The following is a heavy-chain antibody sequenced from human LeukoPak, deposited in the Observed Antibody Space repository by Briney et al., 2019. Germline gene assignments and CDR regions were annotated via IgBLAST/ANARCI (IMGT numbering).Heavy chain of an antibody. CDR3: ARLNSDDTLFDY. Sequence: GGSLRLSCAASGFTFSSYAMSWVRQAPGKGLEWVSVIYDGGSTYYADSVKGRFTISRDNSKNTLYLQMNSLRAEDTAVYYCARLNSDDTLFDYWGQGTQVTVSS. CDR2: IYDGGST. V-gene: IGHV3-53*01. CDR1: GFTFSSYA. D-gene: IGHD4-23*01. J-gene: IGHJ4*02.